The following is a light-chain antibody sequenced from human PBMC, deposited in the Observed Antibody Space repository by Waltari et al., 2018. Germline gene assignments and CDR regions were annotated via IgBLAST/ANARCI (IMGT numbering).Light chain of an antibody. Sequence: ELVFTQSSAPLSLSPGEGATPSCRDNQPVSRYLAWYQHNPDKAPRLVIYDASQTASGIPARFSGSGSGTDFTLTISSLEPEDFAVYYCQQRTSWGGLTFGGGTKVEI. CDR2: DAS. CDR1: QPVSRY. J-gene: IGKJ4*01. CDR3: QQRTSWGGLT. V-gene: IGKV3-11*01.